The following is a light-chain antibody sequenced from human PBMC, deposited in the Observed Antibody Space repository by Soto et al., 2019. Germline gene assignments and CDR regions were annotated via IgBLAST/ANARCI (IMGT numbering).Light chain of an antibody. CDR3: QQRSNWPWT. Sequence: EIVLTQSPATLSLSPGERATLSCRASQSVSSYLAWYQQKPGQAPRLLIYDASNRATGIPARFSCSGSGTDFTLTISSLEPEDFAVYYCQQRSNWPWTFGQGTKVELK. CDR1: QSVSSY. CDR2: DAS. J-gene: IGKJ1*01. V-gene: IGKV3-11*01.